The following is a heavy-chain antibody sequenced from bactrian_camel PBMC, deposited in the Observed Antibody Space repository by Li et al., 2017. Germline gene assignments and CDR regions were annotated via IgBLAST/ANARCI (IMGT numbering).Heavy chain of an antibody. J-gene: IGHJ4*01. Sequence: HVQLVESGGGSVTPGESLRLSCLISGIDLSDVCIGWFRQVPGKEREGIAAIYTDGLGTWYADSVKGRFTISQDKAKNTMYLQMNGLKPEDTAMYFCAADSRCNGGYLRRIAWEYDNWGQGTQVTVS. V-gene: IGHV3S1*01. CDR1: GIDLSDVC. CDR3: AADSRCNGGYLRRIAWEYDN. D-gene: IGHD2*01. CDR2: IYTDGLGT.